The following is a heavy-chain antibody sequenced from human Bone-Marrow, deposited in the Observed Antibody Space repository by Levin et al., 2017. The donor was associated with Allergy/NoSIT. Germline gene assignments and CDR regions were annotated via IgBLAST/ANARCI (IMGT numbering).Heavy chain of an antibody. CDR2: INPNSGGT. D-gene: IGHD5-12*01. CDR1: GYTFTGYY. V-gene: IGHV1-2*02. J-gene: IGHJ6*02. Sequence: AASVKVSCKASGYTFTGYYMHWVRQAPGQGLEWMGWINPNSGGTNYAQKFQGRVTMTRDTSISTAYMELSRLRSDDTAVYYCARARGYSGYENYYGMDVWGQGTTVTVSS. CDR3: ARARGYSGYENYYGMDV.